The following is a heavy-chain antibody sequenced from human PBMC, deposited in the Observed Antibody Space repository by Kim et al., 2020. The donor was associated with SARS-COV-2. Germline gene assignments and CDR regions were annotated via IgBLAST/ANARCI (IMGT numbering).Heavy chain of an antibody. CDR3: ASLGATTSFYYYGMDV. CDR2: INTNTGNP. CDR1: GYTFTSYT. V-gene: IGHV7-4-1*02. J-gene: IGHJ6*02. Sequence: ASVKVSCKASGYTFTSYTMNWVRQAPGQGLEWMGWINTNTGNPTYAQGFTGRFVFSLYTSVSTAYLQISSLKAEDTAVYYCASLGATTSFYYYGMDVWGQGTTVTVSS. D-gene: IGHD1-26*01.